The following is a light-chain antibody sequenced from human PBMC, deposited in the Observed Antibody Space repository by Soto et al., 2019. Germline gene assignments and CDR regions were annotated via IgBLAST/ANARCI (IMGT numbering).Light chain of an antibody. J-gene: IGLJ1*01. Sequence: QSALTQPPSASATPGQRVTISCSGSNSNIGTNTVNWYQQLPGTAPRLLIYTNNQRPSGVPQRFSGSETGTSASLAIGGLQSEDGADYYCAAWDDSLGAYVVGTGTKVTV. CDR1: NSNIGTNT. V-gene: IGLV1-44*01. CDR3: AAWDDSLGAYV. CDR2: TNN.